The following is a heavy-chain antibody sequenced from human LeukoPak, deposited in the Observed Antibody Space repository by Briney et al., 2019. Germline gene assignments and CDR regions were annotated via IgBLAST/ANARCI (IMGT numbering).Heavy chain of an antibody. Sequence: QPGRSLRLSCAASGFTFSSYGMHWVRQAPGKGLEWVAVIWYDGSNKYYADSVKGRFTISRDNSKNTLYLQMNSLRAEDTAVYYCAREVVDTAMVTCALDYWGQGTLVTVSS. V-gene: IGHV3-33*01. CDR3: AREVVDTAMVTCALDY. J-gene: IGHJ4*02. D-gene: IGHD5-18*01. CDR1: GFTFSSYG. CDR2: IWYDGSNK.